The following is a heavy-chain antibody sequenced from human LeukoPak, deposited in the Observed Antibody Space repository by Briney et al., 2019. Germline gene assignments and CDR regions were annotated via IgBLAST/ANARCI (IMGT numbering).Heavy chain of an antibody. V-gene: IGHV3-23*01. D-gene: IGHD3-22*01. CDR1: GFTFNNCG. CDR3: AKGSTSGYYLALDF. J-gene: IGHJ4*02. Sequence: PGGSLRLSCAASGFTFNNCGMTWVRQAPGKSLEWVSTITTSGDNKYYADSVKGRFTISRDNSKNTVILQMSSLRAEDSALYYCAKGSTSGYYLALDFWGQGILVTVSS. CDR2: ITTSGDNK.